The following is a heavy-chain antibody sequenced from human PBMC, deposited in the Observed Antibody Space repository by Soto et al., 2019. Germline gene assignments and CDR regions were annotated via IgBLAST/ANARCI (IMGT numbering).Heavy chain of an antibody. CDR3: ARDPKSTWAHYGMDV. V-gene: IGHV4-31*03. CDR2: IYYSGST. CDR1: GGSISSGGYY. J-gene: IGHJ6*02. Sequence: KPSETLSLTCTVSGGSISSGGYYWSWIRQHPGKGLEWTGYIYYSGSTYYNPSLKSRVTISVDTSKSQFSLKLSSVTAADTAVYYCARDPKSTWAHYGMDVWGQGTTVTVSS. D-gene: IGHD1-26*01.